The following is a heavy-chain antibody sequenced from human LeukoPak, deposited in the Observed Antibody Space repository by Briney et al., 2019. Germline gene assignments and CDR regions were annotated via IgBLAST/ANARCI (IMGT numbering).Heavy chain of an antibody. D-gene: IGHD2-21*02. J-gene: IGHJ4*02. Sequence: PGGSLRLSCAASGFTFSSYGMSWVRQAPGKGLEWVSGISGSGGSTYYADSVKGRFTISRDNSKNTLYLQMDSLRAEDTAVYYCATMEGVVVTQDYWGQGTLVTVSS. CDR1: GFTFSSYG. CDR2: ISGSGGST. CDR3: ATMEGVVVTQDY. V-gene: IGHV3-23*01.